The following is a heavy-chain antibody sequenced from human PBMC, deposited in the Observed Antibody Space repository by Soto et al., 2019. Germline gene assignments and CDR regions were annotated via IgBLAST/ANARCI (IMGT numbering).Heavy chain of an antibody. J-gene: IGHJ3*02. Sequence: QVQLVESGGGVVQPGKSLRLACEASGVAFNNYVMHWVRQAPGKGLEWVAVVFSDGADKYYGDSVKGRFTISRDNSNNTLFLQMNSLTTEDTAVYYCERPTNYRRGAFDIWGQGTMVTVSS. CDR1: GVAFNNYV. D-gene: IGHD2-8*01. V-gene: IGHV3-30-3*01. CDR3: ERPTNYRRGAFDI. CDR2: VFSDGADK.